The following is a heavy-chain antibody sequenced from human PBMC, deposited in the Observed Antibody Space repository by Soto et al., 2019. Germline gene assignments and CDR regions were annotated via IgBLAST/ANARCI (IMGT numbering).Heavy chain of an antibody. V-gene: IGHV3-23*01. D-gene: IGHD2-2*01. CDR3: VCSSTNCHDY. CDR2: ISGSGGTT. J-gene: IGHJ4*02. Sequence: GGSLRLSCAASGFTFTTYAMSWVRQAPGKGLEWVSAISGSGGTTYYADSVKGRFTISRDNSKNTLYLQMDSLRAEDTAVYYCVCSSTNCHDYWGQGSLVTVSS. CDR1: GFTFTTYA.